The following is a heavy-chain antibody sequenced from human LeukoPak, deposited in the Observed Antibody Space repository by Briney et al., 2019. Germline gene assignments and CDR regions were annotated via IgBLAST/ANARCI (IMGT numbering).Heavy chain of an antibody. CDR2: INPNSGGT. CDR1: GYTFTGYY. CDR3: ARAAYYYDSSGYYGY. Sequence: PVASVKVSCKASGYTFTGYYMHWVRQAPGQGLGWMGWINPNSGGTNYAQKFQGRVTMTRDTSISTAYVELSRLRSDDTAVYYCARAAYYYDSSGYYGYWGQGTLVTVSS. D-gene: IGHD3-22*01. J-gene: IGHJ4*02. V-gene: IGHV1-2*02.